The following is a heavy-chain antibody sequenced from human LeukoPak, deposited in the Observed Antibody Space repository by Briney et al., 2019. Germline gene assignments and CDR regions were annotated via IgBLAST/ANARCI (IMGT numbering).Heavy chain of an antibody. CDR2: ISYDGSND. D-gene: IGHD1-26*01. V-gene: IGHV3-30*18. J-gene: IGHJ4*02. CDR3: ANGGSAYVHEY. CDR1: GFTSSNYG. Sequence: GGSLRLSCAASGFTSSNYGMHWVRQAPGKGLEWVAVISYDGSNDYYADSVKGRFTISRDNFKNTVYLQMNSLRAEDTAMYYCANGGSAYVHEYWGQGTLVTVSS.